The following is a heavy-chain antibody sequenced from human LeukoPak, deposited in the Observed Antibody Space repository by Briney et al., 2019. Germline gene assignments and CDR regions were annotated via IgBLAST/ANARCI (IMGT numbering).Heavy chain of an antibody. Sequence: SETLSLTCAVYGGSFSGYYWSWIRQPPGNGLEWIGEINHSGSTNYNPSLKSLVTTSVDTSKNQFSLKLSSVTAADTAVYYCARAGYGDFNWFDRWGQGTLVTVS. V-gene: IGHV4-34*01. J-gene: IGHJ5*02. D-gene: IGHD4-17*01. CDR3: ARAGYGDFNWFDR. CDR1: GGSFSGYY. CDR2: INHSGST.